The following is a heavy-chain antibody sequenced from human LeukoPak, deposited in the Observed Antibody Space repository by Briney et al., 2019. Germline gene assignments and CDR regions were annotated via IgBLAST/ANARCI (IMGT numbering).Heavy chain of an antibody. CDR2: LYNGGTT. CDR3: AREPGTDYREYYFDY. J-gene: IGHJ4*02. Sequence: PGGSLRLSCAASGFTVSSYYMSWVRQAPDMGLEWVSVLYNGGTTYYADSVKGRFTISRDNSKNTVYLQMDSLRAEDTAVYYCAREPGTDYREYYFDYWGQGTLVIVSS. V-gene: IGHV3-53*01. CDR1: GFTVSSYY. D-gene: IGHD3/OR15-3a*01.